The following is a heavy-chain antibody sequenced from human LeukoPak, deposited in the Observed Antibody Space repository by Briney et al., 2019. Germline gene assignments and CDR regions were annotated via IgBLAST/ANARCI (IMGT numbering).Heavy chain of an antibody. D-gene: IGHD2-2*01. V-gene: IGHV4-39*01. CDR1: GGSIGSSSYY. J-gene: IGHJ6*02. CDR2: IYYSGST. CDR3: ARLTDCSSTSCYYYYYGMDV. Sequence: PSETLSLTCTVSGGSIGSSSYYWGWIRQPPGKGLEWIGSIYYSGSTYYNPSLKSRVTISVDTSKNQFSLKLSSVTAADTAVYYCARLTDCSSTSCYYYYYGMDVWGQGTTVTVSS.